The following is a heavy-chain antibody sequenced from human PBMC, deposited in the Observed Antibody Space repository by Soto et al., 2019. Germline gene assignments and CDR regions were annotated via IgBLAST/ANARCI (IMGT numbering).Heavy chain of an antibody. Sequence: SETLSLTCTVSGGSISSYYWSWIRQPPGKGLEWIGYIYHSGSTNYNPSLKSRVTISVDKSKNQFSLKMSSVTAADTSVYYCASGIDRNWFDPWGQGTLVTSPQ. CDR3: ASGIDRNWFDP. D-gene: IGHD1-26*01. CDR2: IYHSGST. CDR1: GGSISSYY. J-gene: IGHJ5*02. V-gene: IGHV4-59*12.